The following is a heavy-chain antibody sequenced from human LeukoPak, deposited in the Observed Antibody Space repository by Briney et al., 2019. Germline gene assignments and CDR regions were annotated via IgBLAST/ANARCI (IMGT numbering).Heavy chain of an antibody. D-gene: IGHD1-26*01. CDR3: ARGGQEWEPMEAVDY. J-gene: IGHJ4*02. CDR2: INPNSGGT. CDR1: GYTFTSYY. V-gene: IGHV1-46*01. Sequence: ASVKVSCKASGYTFTSYYMHWVRQAPGQGLEWMGWINPNSGGTTYAQKFQGRVTMTRDTSTSTVYMELSSLRSEDTAVYYCARGGQEWEPMEAVDYWGQGTLVTVSS.